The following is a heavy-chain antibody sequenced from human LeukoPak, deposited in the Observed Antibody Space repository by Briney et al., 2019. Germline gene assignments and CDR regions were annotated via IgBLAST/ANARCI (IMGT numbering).Heavy chain of an antibody. J-gene: IGHJ6*02. CDR3: ARDRREDYDILTGLGFSYYYGMDV. CDR1: GFTFSSYS. Sequence: GGSLRLSCAASGFTFSSYSMNWVRQAPGKGLEWVSSISSSSSSYIYYADSVKGRFTISRDNAKNSLYLQMNSLRAEDTAVYYCARDRREDYDILTGLGFSYYYGMDVWGQGTTVTVSS. CDR2: ISSSSSSYI. D-gene: IGHD3-9*01. V-gene: IGHV3-21*01.